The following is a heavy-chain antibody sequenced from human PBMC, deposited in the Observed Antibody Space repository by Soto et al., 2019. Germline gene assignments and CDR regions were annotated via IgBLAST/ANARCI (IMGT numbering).Heavy chain of an antibody. Sequence: EVQLLESGGGLVQPGGSLRLSCAASGFTFSSYAMSWVRQGPGKGLEWVSAISGSGGSTYYADSVKGRFTISRDNSNTTLYLQMNSLTAENTAVYYCAKGMVDIVVVVAATDLDFWGDGTLVIVSS. J-gene: IGHJ4*01. V-gene: IGHV3-23*01. CDR1: GFTFSSYA. D-gene: IGHD2-15*01. CDR2: ISGSGGST. CDR3: AKGMVDIVVVVAATDLDF.